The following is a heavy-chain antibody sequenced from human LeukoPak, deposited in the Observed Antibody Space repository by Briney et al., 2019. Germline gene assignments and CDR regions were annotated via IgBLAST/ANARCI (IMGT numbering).Heavy chain of an antibody. CDR2: IYTDGST. D-gene: IGHD2-15*01. Sequence: SETLSLTCTVSGGSTSNSFWSWIRQPAGKGLEWIGRIYTDGSTNSNPSLRSRLTMSLDTSKNQFSLRLTSVTAADTAVYFCARAPSGCGGTCAFDYWGQGTLVTVSS. CDR3: ARAPSGCGGTCAFDY. J-gene: IGHJ4*02. V-gene: IGHV4-4*07. CDR1: GGSTSNSF.